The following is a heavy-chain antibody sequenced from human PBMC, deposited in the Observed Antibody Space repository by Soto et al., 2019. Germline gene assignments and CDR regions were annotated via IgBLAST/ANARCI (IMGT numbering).Heavy chain of an antibody. J-gene: IGHJ5*02. CDR2: IIPIFGTA. V-gene: IGHV1-69*13. CDR1: GGTFSIYA. Sequence: ASVKVSCKASGGTFSIYAISWVRQAPGQGLEWMGGIIPIFGTANYAQKFQGRVTITADESTSTAYMELSSLRSEDTAVYYCASYCTNGVCRDRYNWFDPWGQGTLVTVSS. CDR3: ASYCTNGVCRDRYNWFDP. D-gene: IGHD2-8*01.